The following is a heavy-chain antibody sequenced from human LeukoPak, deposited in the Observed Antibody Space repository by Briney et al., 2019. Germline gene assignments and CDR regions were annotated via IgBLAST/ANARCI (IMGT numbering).Heavy chain of an antibody. D-gene: IGHD6-13*01. Sequence: GGSVKVSCKASGYTFTGYYMHWVRQAPGQGLEWMGWINPNSGGTNYAQKFQGRVTMTRDTSISTAYMELSRLRSDDTAVYYCARERVAAAGWFDPWGQGTLVTVSS. CDR1: GYTFTGYY. V-gene: IGHV1-2*02. CDR2: INPNSGGT. CDR3: ARERVAAAGWFDP. J-gene: IGHJ5*02.